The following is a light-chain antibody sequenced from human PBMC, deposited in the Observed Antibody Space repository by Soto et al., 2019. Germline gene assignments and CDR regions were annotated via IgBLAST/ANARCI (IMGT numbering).Light chain of an antibody. J-gene: IGKJ5*01. CDR1: QSVSSY. Sequence: EIVFTPSSTTPSLSPGERATLSCRASQSVSSYLAWYQQKPGQAPRILIYDASNRATGIPARFSGSGSGTDFTLTISSLEPEDFAVYYCQQRSNWPPITFGQGTRLEIK. V-gene: IGKV3-11*01. CDR3: QQRSNWPPIT. CDR2: DAS.